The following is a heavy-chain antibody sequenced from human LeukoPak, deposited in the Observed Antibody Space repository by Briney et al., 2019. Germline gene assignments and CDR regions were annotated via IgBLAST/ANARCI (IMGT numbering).Heavy chain of an antibody. J-gene: IGHJ3*02. Sequence: GGSLRLSCAASGFTFSSYGMHWVRQAPGKGLEWVALIRYDGNDKYYADSVKGRFTISRDNSKNTLYLQMNSLRAEDTAEYYCAKDCGDLLLYANDAFDIWGQGTLVTVSS. CDR1: GFTFSSYG. CDR2: IRYDGNDK. D-gene: IGHD2-2*02. V-gene: IGHV3-30*02. CDR3: AKDCGDLLLYANDAFDI.